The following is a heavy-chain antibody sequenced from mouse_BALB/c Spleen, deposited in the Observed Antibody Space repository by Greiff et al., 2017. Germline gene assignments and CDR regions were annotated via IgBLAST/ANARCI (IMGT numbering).Heavy chain of an antibody. CDR3: AREGTTATFAY. CDR1: GYTFTSYW. D-gene: IGHD1-2*01. J-gene: IGHJ3*01. V-gene: IGHV1-7*01. Sequence: VQLQQSGAELAKPGASVKMSCKASGYTFTSYWMHWVKQRPGQGLEWIGYINPSTGYTEYNQKFKDKATLTADKSSSTAYMQLSSLTSEDSAVYYCAREGTTATFAYWGQGTLVTVSA. CDR2: INPSTGYT.